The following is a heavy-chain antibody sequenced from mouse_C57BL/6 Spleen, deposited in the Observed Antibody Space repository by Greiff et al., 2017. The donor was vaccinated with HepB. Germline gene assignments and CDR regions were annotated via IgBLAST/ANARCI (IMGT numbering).Heavy chain of an antibody. CDR1: GYTFTEYT. V-gene: IGHV1-62-2*01. D-gene: IGHD2-2*01. Sequence: QVQLQQSGAELVKPGASVKLSCKASGYTFTEYTIHWVKQRSGQGLEWIGWFYPGSGSIKYNEKFQDKATLTADKSSSTVYMELSRLPSDDSAVYFWARHEDGRLRRWYFDVWGTGTTVTVSS. CDR2: FYPGSGSI. J-gene: IGHJ1*03. CDR3: ARHEDGRLRRWYFDV.